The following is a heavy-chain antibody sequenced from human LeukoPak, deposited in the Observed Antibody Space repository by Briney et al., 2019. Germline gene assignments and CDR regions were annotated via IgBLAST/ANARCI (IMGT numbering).Heavy chain of an antibody. CDR1: GVSISSSNSY. CDR2: IYYTGNT. D-gene: IGHD3/OR15-3a*01. V-gene: IGHV4-39*01. CDR3: ARQTGSGLFILP. J-gene: IGHJ4*02. Sequence: SETLSLTCTVSGVSISSSNSYWGWIRQPPGKGLEWIGSIYYTGNTYYNASLKSRVTISIDTSKNQISLRLTSVTATDTAVYYCARQTGSGLFILPGGQGTLVTASS.